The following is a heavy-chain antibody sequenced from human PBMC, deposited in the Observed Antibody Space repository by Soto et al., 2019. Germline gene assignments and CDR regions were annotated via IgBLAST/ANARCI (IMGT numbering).Heavy chain of an antibody. D-gene: IGHD3-9*01. V-gene: IGHV1-69*02. Sequence: QVQLVQSGAEGKKPGSSVKVSCKASGGTFSSYTISWVRQAPGQGLEWMGRIIPILGIANYAQKFQGRVTITADNSTSTAYMELSSLRSDDTAVYYCARGFDQSTDPLWGQGTMVTVSS. CDR2: IIPILGIA. CDR1: GGTFSSYT. J-gene: IGHJ3*01. CDR3: ARGFDQSTDPL.